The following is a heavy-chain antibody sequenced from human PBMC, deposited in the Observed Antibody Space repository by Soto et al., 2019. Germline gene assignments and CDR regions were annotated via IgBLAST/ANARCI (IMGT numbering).Heavy chain of an antibody. Sequence: GESLKISCKGSGYSFTSYWIGWVRQMPGKGLEWMGIIYPGDSDTRYSPSFQGQVTTSADKSISTAYLQWSSLKASDTAMYYCAREGYDILTGYYKTYYYYGMDVWGQGTTVTVSS. D-gene: IGHD3-9*01. V-gene: IGHV5-51*01. CDR2: IYPGDSDT. CDR1: GYSFTSYW. CDR3: AREGYDILTGYYKTYYYYGMDV. J-gene: IGHJ6*02.